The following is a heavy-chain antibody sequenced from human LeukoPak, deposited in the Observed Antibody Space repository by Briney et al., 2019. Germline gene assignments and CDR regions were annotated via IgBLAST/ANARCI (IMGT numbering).Heavy chain of an antibody. J-gene: IGHJ5*02. CDR2: ISGSGGST. D-gene: IGHD2-15*01. V-gene: IGHV3-23*01. CDR1: GFTFSNYA. Sequence: GGSRRLTCAASGFTFSNYAMTWVRQAPGKGLQWVSAISGSGGSTYYADSVKGRFTIYRDNLKNTLYLQVNSLRVEDTAVYYCAKEARPGYCSGGSCSWFDPWGQGALVTVSS. CDR3: AKEARPGYCSGGSCSWFDP.